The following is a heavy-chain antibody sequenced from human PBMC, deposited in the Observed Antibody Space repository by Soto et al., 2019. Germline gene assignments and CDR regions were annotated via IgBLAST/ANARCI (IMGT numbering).Heavy chain of an antibody. Sequence: QAGGSLRLSCAASGFTFSSYAMSWVRQAPGKGLEWVSAISGSGGSTYYADSVKGRFTISRDNSKNTLYLQMNSLRAEDTAVYYCAKFLRNTWLDGMDVWGQGTTVTVSS. CDR1: GFTFSSYA. CDR2: ISGSGGST. D-gene: IGHD6-19*01. CDR3: AKFLRNTWLDGMDV. V-gene: IGHV3-23*01. J-gene: IGHJ6*02.